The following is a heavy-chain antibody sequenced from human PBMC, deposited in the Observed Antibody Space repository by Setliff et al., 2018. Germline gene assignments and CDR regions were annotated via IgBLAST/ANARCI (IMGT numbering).Heavy chain of an antibody. D-gene: IGHD3-10*01. J-gene: IGHJ6*03. Sequence: SETLSLTCAVYGGSFSHYYWNWIRQPPWKGLEWIGEINHSGTTNYNPSLKSRVTISVDTSKNQFSLKLSSVTAAETAVYYCARHVGTRSRGYNYYYYFMDVWGKGTTVTVSS. CDR1: GGSFSHYY. CDR2: INHSGTT. CDR3: ARHVGTRSRGYNYYYYFMDV. V-gene: IGHV4-34*01.